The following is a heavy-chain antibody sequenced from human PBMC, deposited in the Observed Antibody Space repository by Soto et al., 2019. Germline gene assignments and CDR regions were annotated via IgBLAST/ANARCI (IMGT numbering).Heavy chain of an antibody. V-gene: IGHV3-74*01. CDR2: IHSDGSST. J-gene: IGHJ3*01. D-gene: IGHD1-26*01. Sequence: EVQLVESGGGLVRPGGSLRLSCAASGFTFSYYWMHWVRQAPGKGLVWVSRIHSDGSSTTYAGFVKGRFIISRDNARNTLELQMYSVRVEGTVVYYCARGDRGAFDLWGQGTVVTVSS. CDR3: ARGDRGAFDL. CDR1: GFTFSYYW.